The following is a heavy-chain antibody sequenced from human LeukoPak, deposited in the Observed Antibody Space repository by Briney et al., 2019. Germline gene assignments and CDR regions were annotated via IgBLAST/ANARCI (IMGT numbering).Heavy chain of an antibody. Sequence: GASVKVSCKASGYTFTSYSISWVRQAPGQGLEWMGWISAYNGNTNYAQKLQGRVTMTTDTSTSTAYMELRSLRSDDTAVYYCARDPSPYYDILTGYSYSSEGMDVWGKGTTVTVSS. CDR1: GYTFTSYS. V-gene: IGHV1-18*04. D-gene: IGHD3-9*01. CDR2: ISAYNGNT. CDR3: ARDPSPYYDILTGYSYSSEGMDV. J-gene: IGHJ6*04.